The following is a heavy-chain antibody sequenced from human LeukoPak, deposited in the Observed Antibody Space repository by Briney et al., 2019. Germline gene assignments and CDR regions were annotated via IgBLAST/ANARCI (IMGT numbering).Heavy chain of an antibody. CDR1: GYTFTGYY. Sequence: ASVKVSCKASGYTFTGYYMHWVRQAPGQGLEWMGWINPNSGGTNYAQKFQGRVTMTRDTSISTAYMELSRLRSDDTAVYYCARITIFGVVNDYWGQGTLVTVSS. D-gene: IGHD3-3*01. V-gene: IGHV1-2*02. CDR3: ARITIFGVVNDY. CDR2: INPNSGGT. J-gene: IGHJ4*02.